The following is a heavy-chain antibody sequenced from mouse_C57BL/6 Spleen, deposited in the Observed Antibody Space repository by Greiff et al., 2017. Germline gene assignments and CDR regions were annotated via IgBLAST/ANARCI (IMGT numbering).Heavy chain of an antibody. V-gene: IGHV1-78*01. D-gene: IGHD2-2*01. J-gene: IGHJ2*01. Sequence: VQLQQSDAELVKPGASVKISCKVSGYTFTDHTIHWMKQRPEQGLEWIGYIYPRDGSTKYNEKFKGKATLTADKSSSTASLQLNGLTSEDSAVXFCAQSFYYGYPDYWGQGTTLTVSS. CDR2: IYPRDGST. CDR1: GYTFTDHT. CDR3: AQSFYYGYPDY.